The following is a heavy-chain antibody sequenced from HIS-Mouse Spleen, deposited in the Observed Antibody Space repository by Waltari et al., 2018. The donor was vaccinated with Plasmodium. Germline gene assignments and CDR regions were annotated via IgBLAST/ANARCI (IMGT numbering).Heavy chain of an antibody. CDR2: IKHSGST. J-gene: IGHJ4*02. Sequence: QVQLQQWGAGLLKPSETLSLTCAVYGGSFSGYYWSWIRQPPGKGLEWIGEIKHSGSTNYNPSLKSRVTISVDTSKNQFSLKLSSVTAADTAVYYCARGYGYCSGGSCSDFDYWGQGTLVTVSS. CDR3: ARGYGYCSGGSCSDFDY. D-gene: IGHD2-15*01. CDR1: GGSFSGYY. V-gene: IGHV4-34*01.